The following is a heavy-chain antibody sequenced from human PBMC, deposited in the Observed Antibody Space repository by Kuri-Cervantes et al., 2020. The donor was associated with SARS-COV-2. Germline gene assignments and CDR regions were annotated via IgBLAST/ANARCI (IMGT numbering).Heavy chain of an antibody. D-gene: IGHD3-22*01. Sequence: GGSLRLSCAASGFTFSSYWMHWVRQAPGKGLVWVSRINSDGSSTSYADSVKGRFTISRDNAKNTLYLQMNSLRAEDTAVYYCAMKSTRNNYYDSSGSFDYWGQGTLVTVSS. CDR1: GFTFSSYW. CDR2: INSDGSST. J-gene: IGHJ4*02. CDR3: AMKSTRNNYYDSSGSFDY. V-gene: IGHV3-74*01.